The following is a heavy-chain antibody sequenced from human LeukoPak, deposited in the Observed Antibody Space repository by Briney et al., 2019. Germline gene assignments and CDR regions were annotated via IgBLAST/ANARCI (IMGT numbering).Heavy chain of an antibody. CDR1: GFTFSSYG. V-gene: IGHV3-30*18. CDR3: AKAYGDYWPHYYYYGMDV. J-gene: IGHJ6*02. CDR2: ISYDGSNK. D-gene: IGHD4-17*01. Sequence: GGSLRLSCAASGFTFSSYGMHWVRQAPGKGLEWVAVISYDGSNKYYADSVKGRFTISRDNSKNTLYLQMNSLRAEDTAVYYCAKAYGDYWPHYYYYGMDVWGQGTTVTVSS.